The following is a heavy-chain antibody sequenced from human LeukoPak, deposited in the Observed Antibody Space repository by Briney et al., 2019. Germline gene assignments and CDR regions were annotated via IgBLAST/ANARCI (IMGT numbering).Heavy chain of an antibody. CDR1: GFTFSRYG. CDR3: VNPGWYYDSSGYSYYYGMDV. D-gene: IGHD3-22*01. J-gene: IGHJ6*02. Sequence: GGSLRLSCSASGFTFSRYGMHWVRQAPGKGLEYVSAIVSNGDSTYYADSVKGRFTISRDNAKNTLYLQMSSLRPDDPAVHYCVNPGWYYDSSGYSYYYGMDVWGQGTTVTVSS. CDR2: IVSNGDST. V-gene: IGHV3-64D*09.